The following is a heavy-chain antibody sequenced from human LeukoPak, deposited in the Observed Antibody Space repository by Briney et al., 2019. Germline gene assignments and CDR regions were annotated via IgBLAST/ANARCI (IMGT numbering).Heavy chain of an antibody. CDR2: IYHSGST. Sequence: SETLSLTCTVSGYSISSGYYWGWIRQPPGKGLEWIGSIYHSGSTYYNPSLKSRVTISVDTSKNQFSLKLSSVTAADTAVYYCVKDSSGFYYFVDCWGQGTLVTVSS. CDR3: VKDSSGFYYFVDC. D-gene: IGHD3-22*01. CDR1: GYSISSGYY. J-gene: IGHJ4*02. V-gene: IGHV4-38-2*02.